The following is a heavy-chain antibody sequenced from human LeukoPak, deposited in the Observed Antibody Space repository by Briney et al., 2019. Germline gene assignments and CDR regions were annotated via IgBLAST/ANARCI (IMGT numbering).Heavy chain of an antibody. CDR2: IYYSGST. CDR1: GGSISSSGYY. V-gene: IGHV4-39*07. CDR3: ARVSSGATTVDY. Sequence: PSETLSLTCTVSGGSISSSGYYWGWIRQPPGKGLEWIGSIYYSGSTYYNPSLKSRVTISVDKSKNQFSLKLSSVTAADTAVYYCARVSSGATTVDYWGQGTLVTVSS. D-gene: IGHD1-26*01. J-gene: IGHJ4*02.